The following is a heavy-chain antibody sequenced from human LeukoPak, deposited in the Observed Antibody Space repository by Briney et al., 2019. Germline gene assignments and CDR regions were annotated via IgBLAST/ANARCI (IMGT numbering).Heavy chain of an antibody. V-gene: IGHV1-18*01. Sequence: GASVKVSCKASGYTFTSYGISWVRQAPGQGLEWMGWTSAYNGNTNYAQKFQDRVTMTTDTSTSTAYMELRSLRSDDTAVYYCAREVVITSVDTPTDAFDIWGQGTMVTVSS. D-gene: IGHD3-22*01. CDR1: GYTFTSYG. CDR2: TSAYNGNT. CDR3: AREVVITSVDTPTDAFDI. J-gene: IGHJ3*02.